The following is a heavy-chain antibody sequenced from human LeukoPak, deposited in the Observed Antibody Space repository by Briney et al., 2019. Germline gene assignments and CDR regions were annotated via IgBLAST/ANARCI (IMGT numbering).Heavy chain of an antibody. D-gene: IGHD3-22*01. CDR2: IYYSGST. CDR1: GGSISSYY. J-gene: IGHJ4*02. CDR3: ARSMIVVAYTFDY. Sequence: SETLSLTCTVSGGSISSYYWSWIRQPPGKGLEWIGYIYYSGSTSYNPSLKSRVTISVDTSKNQFSLKLSSVTAADTAVYYCARSMIVVAYTFDYWGQGTLVTVSS. V-gene: IGHV4-59*01.